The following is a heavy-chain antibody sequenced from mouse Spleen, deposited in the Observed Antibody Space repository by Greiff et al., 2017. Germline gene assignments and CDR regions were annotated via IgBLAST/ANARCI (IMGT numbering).Heavy chain of an antibody. CDR3: ARYDGNYYAMDY. J-gene: IGHJ4*01. D-gene: IGHD1-1*01. CDR2: IRNKANGYTT. CDR1: GFTFTDYY. Sequence: EVQRVESGGGLVQPGGSLSLSCAASGFTFTDYYMSWVRQPPGKALEWLGFIRNKANGYTTEYSASVKGRFTISRDNSQSILYLQMNALRAEDSATYYCARYDGNYYAMDYWGQGTSVTVSS. V-gene: IGHV7-3*01.